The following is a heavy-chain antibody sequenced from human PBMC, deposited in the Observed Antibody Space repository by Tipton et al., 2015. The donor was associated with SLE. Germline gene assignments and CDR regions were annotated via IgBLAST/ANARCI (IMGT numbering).Heavy chain of an antibody. CDR2: ISTNGGST. V-gene: IGHV3-64*04. CDR1: GFTFSTYA. Sequence: SLRLSCSASGFTFSTYAMHWVRQAPGKGLEYVSAISTNGGSTYYADSVKGRFTISRDNSKNTLYLQMNSLRAEDTAVYYCAKGGSTGYFQHWGQGTLVTVSS. D-gene: IGHD1-1*01. CDR3: AKGGSTGYFQH. J-gene: IGHJ1*01.